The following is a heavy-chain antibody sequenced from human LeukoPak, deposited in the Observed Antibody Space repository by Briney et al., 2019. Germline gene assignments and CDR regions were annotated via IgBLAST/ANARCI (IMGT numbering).Heavy chain of an antibody. CDR1: GHTFTSYY. CDR2: MNPSGGST. Sequence: ASVKVSCKASGHTFTSYYMHWVRQAPGQGLEWMGIMNPSGGSTSYAQKFQGRVTMTRDTSTSTVYMELSSLRSEDTAVYYCAADIAVRQYYYYGMDVWGQGTTVTVSS. V-gene: IGHV1-46*01. J-gene: IGHJ6*02. CDR3: AADIAVRQYYYYGMDV. D-gene: IGHD6-6*01.